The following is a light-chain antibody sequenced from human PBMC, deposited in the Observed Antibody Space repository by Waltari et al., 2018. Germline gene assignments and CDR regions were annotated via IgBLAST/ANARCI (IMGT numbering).Light chain of an antibody. J-gene: IGKJ1*01. CDR3: QQYGTSPGT. V-gene: IGKV3-20*01. Sequence: EIVLTQSPGTLSLSPGDRATLSCRASQTVSSSYLAWYQQKPGQPPRLRIYGSTSRATGIPDRFRGSGSGTDFTLTISRLEREDFAVYHCQQYGTSPGTYGQGTKVEIK. CDR1: QTVSSSY. CDR2: GST.